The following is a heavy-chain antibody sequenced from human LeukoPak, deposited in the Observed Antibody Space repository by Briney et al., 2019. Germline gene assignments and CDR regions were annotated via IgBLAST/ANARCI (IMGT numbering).Heavy chain of an antibody. V-gene: IGHV3-21*01. CDR1: GFTFSSYS. D-gene: IGHD6-13*01. Sequence: GGSLRLSCAASGFTFSSYSMNWVRQAPGKGLEWVSSISSSSSYIYYADSVKGRFTISRDNAKNSLYLQMNSLRAEDRAVYYCARVLAAAGTSDYWGQGTLVTVSS. CDR3: ARVLAAAGTSDY. CDR2: ISSSSSYI. J-gene: IGHJ4*02.